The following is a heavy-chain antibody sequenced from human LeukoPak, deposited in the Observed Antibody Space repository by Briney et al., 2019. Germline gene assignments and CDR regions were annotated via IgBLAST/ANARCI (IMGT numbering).Heavy chain of an antibody. D-gene: IGHD5-24*01. CDR1: GFTFSSYS. CDR3: ARDWGDGYNLDY. J-gene: IGHJ4*02. Sequence: GGSLRLSCAASGFTFSSYSMNWVRQAPGKGLEWVSFISSSSSYIYYADSVKGRFTISRDNAKNSLYLQMNSLRAEDTAVYYCARDWGDGYNLDYWGQGTLATVSS. V-gene: IGHV3-21*01. CDR2: ISSSSSYI.